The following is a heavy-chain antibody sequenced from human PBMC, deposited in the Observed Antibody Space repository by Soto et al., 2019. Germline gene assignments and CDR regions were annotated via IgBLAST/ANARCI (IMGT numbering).Heavy chain of an antibody. CDR3: AEGVYGSGEAYYYYYGMDV. CDR2: ISGSGGST. V-gene: IGHV3-23*01. Sequence: GGSLRLSCAASGFTFSSYAMSWVRQAPGKGLDWVSAISGSGGSTYYADSVKGRFTISRDNSKNTLYLQMNSLRAEDTAVYYCAEGVYGSGEAYYYYYGMDVWGQGTTVTVSS. J-gene: IGHJ6*02. CDR1: GFTFSSYA. D-gene: IGHD3-10*01.